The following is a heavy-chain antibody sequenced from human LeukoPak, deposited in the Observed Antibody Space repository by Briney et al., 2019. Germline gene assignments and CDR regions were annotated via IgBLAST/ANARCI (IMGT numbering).Heavy chain of an antibody. J-gene: IGHJ5*02. CDR3: ARGTDGHNQPNWFDP. CDR1: GYSFTSYW. V-gene: IGHV5-51*01. Sequence: GESLKISCKGSGYSFTSYWIAWVRQMPGKGLEWMGIIYPGDSEIRYSPSFQGQVTISADKSISTAYVQWSSLKASDTAMYCCARGTDGHNQPNWFDPWGQGTLVTVSS. CDR2: IYPGDSEI. D-gene: IGHD5-24*01.